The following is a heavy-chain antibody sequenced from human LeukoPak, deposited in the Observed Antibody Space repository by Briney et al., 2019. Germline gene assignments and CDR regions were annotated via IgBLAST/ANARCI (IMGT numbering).Heavy chain of an antibody. Sequence: SETLSLTCTVSGGSISSYYWSWIRQPPGKRLEWIGYIYYSGSTSYNPSLKSRVTMSVDTSKNQFSLKLSSVTAADTAVYYCARGHDYGDPSAIWGQGTLVTVSS. CDR3: ARGHDYGDPSAI. CDR2: IYYSGST. J-gene: IGHJ4*02. V-gene: IGHV4-59*01. CDR1: GGSISSYY. D-gene: IGHD4-17*01.